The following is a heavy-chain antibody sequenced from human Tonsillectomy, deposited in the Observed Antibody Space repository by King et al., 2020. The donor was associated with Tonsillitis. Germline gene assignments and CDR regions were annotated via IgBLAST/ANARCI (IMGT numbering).Heavy chain of an antibody. J-gene: IGHJ3*01. CDR3: AGDSTSTRSDVFHV. V-gene: IGHV3-21*01. CDR2: ISTSGTYI. D-gene: IGHD3-3*02. CDR1: GFSFSSYT. Sequence: QLVQSGGGLVKPGGSLRLSCAASGFSFSSYTMHWVRQAPGKGLEWVSSISTSGTYINYADSVKGRFTISRDNAKNSLYLQMNSLSAEETAVYYSAGDSTSTRSDVFHVWGQGTVVTVSS.